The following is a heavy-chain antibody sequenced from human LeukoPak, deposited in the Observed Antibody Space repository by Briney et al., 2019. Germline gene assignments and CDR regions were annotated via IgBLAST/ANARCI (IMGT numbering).Heavy chain of an antibody. V-gene: IGHV3-7*03. CDR1: GFTFRSYS. J-gene: IGHJ4*02. CDR3: AKGDHYGSGSYYFDY. CDR2: IKQDGSEK. D-gene: IGHD3-10*01. Sequence: QAGGSLRLSCAASGFTFRSYSMSWVRQAPGKGLEWVANIKQDGSEKYYVDSVKGRFTISRDNAKNSLYLQMNSLRAEDTAVYYCAKGDHYGSGSYYFDYWGQGTLVTVSS.